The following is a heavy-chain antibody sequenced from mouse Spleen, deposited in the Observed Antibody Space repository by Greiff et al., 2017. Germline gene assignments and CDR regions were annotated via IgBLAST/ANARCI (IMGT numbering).Heavy chain of an antibody. CDR1: SCSSYW. D-gene: IGHD1-1*01. Sequence: SCSSYWMHWVKQRPGRGLEWIGRIDPNSGGTKYNEKFKSKATLTVDKPSSTAYMQLSSLTSEDSAVYYCARSGYYYGSSYPWFAYWGQGTLVTVSA. CDR3: ARSGYYYGSSYPWFAY. J-gene: IGHJ3*01. V-gene: IGHV1-72*01. CDR2: IDPNSGGT.